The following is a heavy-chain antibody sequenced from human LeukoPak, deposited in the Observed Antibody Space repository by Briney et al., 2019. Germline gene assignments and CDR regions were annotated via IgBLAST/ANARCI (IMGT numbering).Heavy chain of an antibody. Sequence: SETLSLTCTVSGGSISSYYWSWIRQPPGKGLEWIGYIYYSGSTNYNPSLKSRVTISVDTSKNQFSLKLSSVAAADTAVYFCARRYSSGWTFDYWGQGTLVTVSS. CDR2: IYYSGST. J-gene: IGHJ4*02. D-gene: IGHD6-19*01. CDR1: GGSISSYY. CDR3: ARRYSSGWTFDY. V-gene: IGHV4-59*01.